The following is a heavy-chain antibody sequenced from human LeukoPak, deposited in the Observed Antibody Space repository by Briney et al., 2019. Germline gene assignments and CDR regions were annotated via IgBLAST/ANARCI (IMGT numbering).Heavy chain of an antibody. J-gene: IGHJ3*02. CDR2: IEPSDSYT. V-gene: IGHV5-10-1*01. Sequence: GESLKISCKGSGYSSTSYWISWVRQMPGKGLEWMGRIEPSDSYTNYSPSFQGHDTISADKSISTAYLQWSSLKASDTAMYYCARHPGLLPLVDAFDIWGQGTMVTVSS. CDR3: ARHPGLLPLVDAFDI. D-gene: IGHD1-1*01. CDR1: GYSSTSYW.